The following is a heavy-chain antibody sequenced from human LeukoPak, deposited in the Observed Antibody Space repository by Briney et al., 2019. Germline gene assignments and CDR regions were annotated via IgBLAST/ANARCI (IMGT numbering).Heavy chain of an antibody. CDR3: ARVAMSGIGSDDF. Sequence: ASVKVSCKASGYTFTGYYVHWVRQAPGQGLEWMGWINPYIGDTNYAQKFQGRVTMTRDTSISTAYMELSSLKSDDTAVYYCARVAMSGIGSDDFWGQGTLVTASS. CDR1: GYTFTGYY. CDR2: INPYIGDT. V-gene: IGHV1-2*02. J-gene: IGHJ4*02. D-gene: IGHD1-26*01.